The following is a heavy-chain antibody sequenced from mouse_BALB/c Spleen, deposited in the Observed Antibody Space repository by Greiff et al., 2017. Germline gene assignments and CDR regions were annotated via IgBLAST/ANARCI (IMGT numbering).Heavy chain of an antibody. J-gene: IGHJ4*01. Sequence: EVMLVESGPGLVKPSQSLYLTCTVTGYSITSDYAWNWIRQFPGNQRGWVGYISYSGSTSYNPSLKSRISITRDTSKNQFILQLNSVTTEDTATDYGAGGNYLRTYAMDDWGQGTSVTVSS. V-gene: IGHV3-2*02. CDR2: ISYSGST. CDR3: AGGNYLRTYAMDD. D-gene: IGHD2-1*01. CDR1: GYSITSDYA.